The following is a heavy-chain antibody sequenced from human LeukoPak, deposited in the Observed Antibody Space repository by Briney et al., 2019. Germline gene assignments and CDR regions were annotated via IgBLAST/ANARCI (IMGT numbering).Heavy chain of an antibody. CDR3: ARGRGIRILGVVTYDAFDI. CDR2: INPNSGGT. D-gene: IGHD3-3*01. V-gene: IGHV1-2*02. Sequence: ASVKVSCKASGYTFTGYYMHWVRQAPGQGLEWMGWINPNSGGTNYAQKFQGRVTMTRDTSISTAYMELSRLRPDDTAVYNCARGRGIRILGVVTYDAFDIGGKGTMVTVSS. J-gene: IGHJ3*02. CDR1: GYTFTGYY.